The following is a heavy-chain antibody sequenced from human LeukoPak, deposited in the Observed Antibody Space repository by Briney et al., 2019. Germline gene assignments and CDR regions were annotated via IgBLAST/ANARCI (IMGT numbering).Heavy chain of an antibody. Sequence: GGSLRLSCAASGFTFSSYGMHWVRQAPGKGLEWVAFIRYDGSNKYYADSVKGRFTISRDNSKNTLYLQMNSLRAEDTAVYYCANPDVSGYSSSWYREYWGQGTLVTVSS. CDR2: IRYDGSNK. CDR1: GFTFSSYG. D-gene: IGHD6-13*01. V-gene: IGHV3-30*02. CDR3: ANPDVSGYSSSWYREY. J-gene: IGHJ4*02.